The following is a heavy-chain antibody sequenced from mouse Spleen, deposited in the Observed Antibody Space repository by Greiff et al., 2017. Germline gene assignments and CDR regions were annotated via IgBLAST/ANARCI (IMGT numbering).Heavy chain of an antibody. Sequence: VQLQQSGAELVRPGASVTLSCKASGYTFTDYEMHWVKQTPVHGLEWIGAIDPETGGTAYNQKFKGKAILTADKSSSTAYMELRSLTSEDSAVYYCTRCRDWYFDVWGTGTTVTVSS. CDR2: IDPETGGT. J-gene: IGHJ1*03. V-gene: IGHV1-15*01. CDR3: TRCRDWYFDV. CDR1: GYTFTDYE.